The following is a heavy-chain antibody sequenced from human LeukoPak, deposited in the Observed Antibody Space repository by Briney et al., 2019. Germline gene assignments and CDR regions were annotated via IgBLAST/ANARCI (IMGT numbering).Heavy chain of an antibody. CDR1: GFTFSSYE. D-gene: IGHD2-15*01. CDR3: ARDGGYCSGGTCYSTY. Sequence: PGGSLRLSCAASGFTFSSYEMNWVRQAPGKGLEWVSYISSSGSTIYYADSVKGRFIISRDNAKNSLYLQMNSLRAEDTAVYYCARDGGYCSGGTCYSTYWGQGTLVTVSS. V-gene: IGHV3-48*03. J-gene: IGHJ4*02. CDR2: ISSSGSTI.